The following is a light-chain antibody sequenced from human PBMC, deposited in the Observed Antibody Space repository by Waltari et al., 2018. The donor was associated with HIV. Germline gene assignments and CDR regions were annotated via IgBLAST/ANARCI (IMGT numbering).Light chain of an antibody. CDR3: AAWDDSLNGWV. CDR1: SSNIESNT. J-gene: IGLJ3*02. CDR2: SNN. V-gene: IGLV1-44*01. Sequence: QSVLTQPSSASGTPGQRVAISCSGSSSNIESNTVNWYQKLPGTAPKLLVYSNNQRPSGVPDRISGSKSGTSASLAISGLQSEDEADYYCAAWDDSLNGWVFGGGTKLTVL.